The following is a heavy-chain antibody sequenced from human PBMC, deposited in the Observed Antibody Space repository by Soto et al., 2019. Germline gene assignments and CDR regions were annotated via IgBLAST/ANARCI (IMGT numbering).Heavy chain of an antibody. CDR3: ARVVPAAINYFHFCIYV. J-gene: IGHJ6*02. V-gene: IGHV1-8*01. CDR1: GYTFTSYD. CDR2: MNPNSGNT. Sequence: ASVKFSCKASGYTFTSYDINWVRQATGHGIERMGWMNPNSGNTGYAQKFQGRVTMTRNTSISTAYMELSSLRSEDTAVYYCARVVPAAINYFHFCIYVWVQGPTVTASS. D-gene: IGHD2-2*02.